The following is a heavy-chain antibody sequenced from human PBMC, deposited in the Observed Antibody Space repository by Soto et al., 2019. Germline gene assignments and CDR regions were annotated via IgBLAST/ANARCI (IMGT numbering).Heavy chain of an antibody. CDR1: GFTFTSSA. CDR2: IVVDSGNT. J-gene: IGHJ4*02. D-gene: IGHD5-12*01. V-gene: IGHV1-58*01. CDR3: AAVAQRWLHVTFDY. Sequence: SVKNSCKASGFTFTSSAVQWVRQARGQRLEWIGWIVVDSGNTNYAQKFQERVTITRDMSTSTACMELSSLRSEDTAVYYCAAVAQRWLHVTFDYWGQGTLVTVSS.